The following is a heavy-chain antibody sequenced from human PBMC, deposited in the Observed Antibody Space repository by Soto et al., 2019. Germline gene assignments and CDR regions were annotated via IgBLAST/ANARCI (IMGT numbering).Heavy chain of an antibody. V-gene: IGHV3-23*01. Sequence: GGSLRLSCAASGFTFSSYAMSWVRQAPGKGLEWVSAISGSGGSTYYADSVKGRFTISRDNSKNTLYLQMNSLRAEDTAVYYCAKDQNRDGMVLTDYWGQGTLVTVYS. CDR3: AKDQNRDGMVLTDY. D-gene: IGHD3-10*01. CDR1: GFTFSSYA. CDR2: ISGSGGST. J-gene: IGHJ4*02.